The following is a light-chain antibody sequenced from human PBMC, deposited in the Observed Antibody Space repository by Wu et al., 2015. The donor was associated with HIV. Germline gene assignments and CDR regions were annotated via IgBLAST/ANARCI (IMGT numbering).Light chain of an antibody. J-gene: IGKJ2*01. Sequence: EIVMTQSPAILSVSPGERATLSCRASQSLSSNLAWYQQKPGQAPRLLIYGASTRATGIPARFSGSGSGTEFTLTISSMQSEDFAVYYCQQYNYWPPYTFGQGTKLEIK. CDR2: GAS. CDR3: QQYNYWPPYT. V-gene: IGKV3-15*01. CDR1: QSLSSN.